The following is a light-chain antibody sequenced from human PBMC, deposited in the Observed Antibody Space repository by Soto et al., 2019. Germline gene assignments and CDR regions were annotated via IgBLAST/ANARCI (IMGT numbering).Light chain of an antibody. V-gene: IGKV3-15*01. CDR2: GAS. CDR1: QSINNN. CDR3: QQYNDWPLT. J-gene: IGKJ4*01. Sequence: EIVMTQSPATLSVSPGERATLSCRASQSINNNLAWYQQKRGQGPRLLIYGASSRATGTPARFSGSGSGTEFTITISSLQSEDFAIYYCQQYNDWPLTFGGGTKVEIK.